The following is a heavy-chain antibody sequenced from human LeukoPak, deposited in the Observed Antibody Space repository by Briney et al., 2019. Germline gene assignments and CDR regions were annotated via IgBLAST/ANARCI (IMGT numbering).Heavy chain of an antibody. CDR1: GFTFSSYW. CDR2: INTDGSST. J-gene: IGHJ6*03. V-gene: IGHV3-74*01. D-gene: IGHD2-15*01. CDR3: ARGPGWRPLLLGRYYMDV. Sequence: GGSLRLSCAASGFTFSSYWMHWVRQAPGKGPVWVSRINTDGSSTSYADSVKGRFTISRDNAKNTLYLQMNSLRAEDTAVYYCARGPGWRPLLLGRYYMDVWGKGTTVTVSS.